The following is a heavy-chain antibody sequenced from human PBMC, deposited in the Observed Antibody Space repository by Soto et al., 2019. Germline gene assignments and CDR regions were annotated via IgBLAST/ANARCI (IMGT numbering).Heavy chain of an antibody. CDR2: IDPSDSYT. Sequence: PGESLKISCKGSGYSFTSYWISWVRQMPGKGLEWMGRIDPSDSYTNYNPSFNNRATISDDTSKNQISLKLHSVTAADTAMYFCVRNSWHTFFSLGYFDQWGQGALVTVSS. D-gene: IGHD1-26*01. CDR3: VRNSWHTFFSLGYFDQ. J-gene: IGHJ4*01. CDR1: GYSFTSYW. V-gene: IGHV5-10-1*01.